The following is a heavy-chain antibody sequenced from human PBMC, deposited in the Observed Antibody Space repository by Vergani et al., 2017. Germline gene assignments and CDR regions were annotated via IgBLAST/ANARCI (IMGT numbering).Heavy chain of an antibody. V-gene: IGHV2-5*02. CDR2: IYWDDDK. D-gene: IGHD4-11*01. CDR3: AHRLPRYSNRYNWFDP. J-gene: IGHJ5*02. Sequence: QITLKESGPTLVKPTQTLTLTCTFSGFSLSTSGVGVGWIRQPPGKALEWLALIYWDDDKRYSPSLKSRPTITKDTSKNQVVLTMTNMDPVDTARYYCAHRLPRYSNRYNWFDPWGQGPRSPSPQ. CDR1: GFSLSTSGVG.